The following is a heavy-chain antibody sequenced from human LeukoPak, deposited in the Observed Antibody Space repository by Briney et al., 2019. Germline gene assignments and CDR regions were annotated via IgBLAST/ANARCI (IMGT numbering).Heavy chain of an antibody. Sequence: PSETLSLTCTVSGGSISSSSYYWGWIRQPPEKGLEWIGSIYYSGSTYYNPSLKSRVTISVDTSKNQFSLKLSSVTAADTAVYYCARPILKSTMVRGDRGHWFDPWGQGTLVTVSS. CDR3: ARPILKSTMVRGDRGHWFDP. V-gene: IGHV4-39*01. D-gene: IGHD3-10*01. CDR1: GGSISSSSYY. J-gene: IGHJ5*02. CDR2: IYYSGST.